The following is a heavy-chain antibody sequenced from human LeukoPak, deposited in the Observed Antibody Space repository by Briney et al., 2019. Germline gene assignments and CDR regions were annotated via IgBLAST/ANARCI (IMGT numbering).Heavy chain of an antibody. J-gene: IGHJ4*02. D-gene: IGHD1-7*01. CDR3: ARTRITGTLDY. CDR1: DYTFSTYR. V-gene: IGHV1-18*01. Sequence: ASVKVSCKASDYTFSTYRITWVRQAPGQGLEWMGWISAYNGDTKYAQKLQGRVTMTTDTSTNTAYMELRSLRSDDTAVYHCARTRITGTLDYWDQETLVTVSS. CDR2: ISAYNGDT.